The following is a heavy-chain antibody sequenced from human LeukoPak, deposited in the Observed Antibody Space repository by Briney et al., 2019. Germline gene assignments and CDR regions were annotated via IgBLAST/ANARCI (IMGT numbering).Heavy chain of an antibody. CDR3: ARHGPLHHYYYMDV. Sequence: GESLKISCKGSGYSFTNYWIGWVRQMPGKGLEWMGIIYPADSDSIYNPSFQGQVTISVDKSISTAYLQWSSLEASDTAMYYCARHGPLHHYYYMDVWGKGTTVTVSS. J-gene: IGHJ6*03. CDR1: GYSFTNYW. CDR2: IYPADSDS. V-gene: IGHV5-51*01.